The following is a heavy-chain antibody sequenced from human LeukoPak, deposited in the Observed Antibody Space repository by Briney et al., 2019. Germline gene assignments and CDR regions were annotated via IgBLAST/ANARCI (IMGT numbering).Heavy chain of an antibody. CDR2: ISGSGSDGST. CDR1: GFTFSSYG. D-gene: IGHD5-12*01. V-gene: IGHV3-23*01. CDR3: AKDQWLRPSYFDY. Sequence: GGSLRLSCAASGFTFSSYGMSWVRQAPGKGLEWVSGISGSGSDGSTYYADSVKGRFTISRDNSKNTLYLQMNSLRAEDTAVYYCAKDQWLRPSYFDYWGQGTLVTVSS. J-gene: IGHJ4*02.